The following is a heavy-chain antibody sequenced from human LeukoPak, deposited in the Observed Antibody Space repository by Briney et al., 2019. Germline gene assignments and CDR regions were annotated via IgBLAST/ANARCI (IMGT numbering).Heavy chain of an antibody. CDR2: MSPNSGDT. Sequence: ASVKVSCKASGYPFTDYYIHWVRQAPGHGLEWIGWMSPNSGDTLSPQKFQGRVTMTRDTAISTAYMELSSLRSGDTAVYYCARGQVLVGGNWFDPWGQGTLVTVSS. D-gene: IGHD3-10*01. CDR3: ARGQVLVGGNWFDP. V-gene: IGHV1-2*02. CDR1: GYPFTDYY. J-gene: IGHJ5*02.